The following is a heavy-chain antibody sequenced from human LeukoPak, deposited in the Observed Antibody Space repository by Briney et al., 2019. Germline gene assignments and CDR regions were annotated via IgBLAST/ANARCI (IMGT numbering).Heavy chain of an antibody. CDR3: ARGRWLSY. Sequence: PSETLSLTCAVYGGSFSGYYWSWIRQPPGKGLEWIGEINHSGRTNYNPSLKSRVTISVDTSKNQFSLKLSSVTAADTAVYYCARGRWLSYWGQGTLVTVSS. CDR1: GGSFSGYY. J-gene: IGHJ4*02. V-gene: IGHV4-34*01. CDR2: INHSGRT. D-gene: IGHD5-24*01.